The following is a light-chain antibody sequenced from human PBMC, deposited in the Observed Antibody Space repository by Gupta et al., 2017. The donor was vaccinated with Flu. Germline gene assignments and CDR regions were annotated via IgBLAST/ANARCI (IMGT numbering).Light chain of an antibody. CDR1: RNVDNY. Sequence: SPLAAAVGDRMSSTSLLSRNVDNYLDWYQQKPGRAPELLIYCASSLQTWVPARFSGSGSGTEFTLTLSRLQPEDFATYYCLQALNIPRTFGRGTRLEIK. CDR3: LQALNIPRT. J-gene: IGKJ5*01. CDR2: CAS. V-gene: IGKV1-39*01.